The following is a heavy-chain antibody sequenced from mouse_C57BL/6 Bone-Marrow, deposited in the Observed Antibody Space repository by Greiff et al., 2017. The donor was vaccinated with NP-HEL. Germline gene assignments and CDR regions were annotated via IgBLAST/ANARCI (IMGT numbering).Heavy chain of an antibody. CDR3: ARGLLRSFWYFDV. CDR1: GYTFTSYD. CDR2: SDPRDGST. J-gene: IGHJ1*03. D-gene: IGHD1-1*01. Sequence: QVQLQQSGPELVKPGASVKLSCKASGYTFTSYDINWVKQRPGQGLEGIGWSDPRDGSTTYNEKFMGKAKLTVDTSSSTAYMELHSLTSEDSAVYFCARGLLRSFWYFDVWGTGTTVTVSS. V-gene: IGHV1-85*01.